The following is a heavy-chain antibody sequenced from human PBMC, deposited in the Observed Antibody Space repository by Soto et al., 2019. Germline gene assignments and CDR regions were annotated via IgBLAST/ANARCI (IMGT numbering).Heavy chain of an antibody. CDR2: ISGSGGST. CDR1: VFTFSSYA. Sequence: WWSLRLSCSASVFTFSSYAMSWFRQAPGKGLEWVSAISGSGGSTYYADSVKGRFTISRDNSKNTLYLQMNSLRAEDTAVYYCAKDAPLGYCSGGSCYSRGWFDPWGQGTLVTVSS. CDR3: AKDAPLGYCSGGSCYSRGWFDP. D-gene: IGHD2-15*01. J-gene: IGHJ5*02. V-gene: IGHV3-23*01.